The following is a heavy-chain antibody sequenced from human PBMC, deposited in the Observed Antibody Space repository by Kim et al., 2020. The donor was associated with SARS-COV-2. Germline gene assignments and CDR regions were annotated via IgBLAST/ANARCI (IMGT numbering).Heavy chain of an antibody. CDR2: ISGSGGST. CDR1: GFTFSSYA. V-gene: IGHV3-23*01. J-gene: IGHJ4*02. Sequence: GGSLRLSCAASGFTFSSYAMSWVRQAPGKGLEWVSAISGSGGSTYYADSVKGRFTISRDNSKNTLYLQMNSLRAEDTAVYYCAKVGGYYGSGSYGYWGREPWSPSPQ. CDR3: AKVGGYYGSGSYGY. D-gene: IGHD3-10*01.